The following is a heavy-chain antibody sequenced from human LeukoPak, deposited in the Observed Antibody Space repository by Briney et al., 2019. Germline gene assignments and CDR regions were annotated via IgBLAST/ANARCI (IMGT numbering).Heavy chain of an antibody. CDR1: GYTFTSYG. J-gene: IGHJ3*02. D-gene: IGHD1-26*01. Sequence: ASVTVSCKASGYTFTSYGISWVRQAPGQGLEWMGWISAYNGNTNYAQKLQGRVTMTTDTSTSTAYMELRSLRSDDTAVYYCARFYVGLDAFDIWGQGTMVTVSS. V-gene: IGHV1-18*01. CDR3: ARFYVGLDAFDI. CDR2: ISAYNGNT.